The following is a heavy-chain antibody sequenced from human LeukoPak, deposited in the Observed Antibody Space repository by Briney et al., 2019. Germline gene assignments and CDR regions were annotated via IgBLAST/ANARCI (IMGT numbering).Heavy chain of an antibody. D-gene: IGHD3-22*01. CDR1: GFTVSSNY. J-gene: IGHJ4*02. CDR3: ASDPNTYYYDSSGYSSGY. Sequence: PGGSLRLSCAASGFTVSSNYMSWVRQAPGKGLEWVSVIYSGGSTYYADSVKGRFTISRDNSKNTLYLQMNSLRAEDTAVYYCASDPNTYYYDSSGYSSGYWGQGTLVTVSS. V-gene: IGHV3-53*01. CDR2: IYSGGST.